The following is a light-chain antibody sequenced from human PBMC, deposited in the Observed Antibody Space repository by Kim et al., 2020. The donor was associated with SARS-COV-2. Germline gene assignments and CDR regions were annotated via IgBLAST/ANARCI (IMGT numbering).Light chain of an antibody. CDR1: SSDVGGYNY. J-gene: IGLJ2*01. Sequence: QSALTQPPSASGPPGQSVAISCTGTSSDVGGYNYVSWYQQYPGKAPKLIIYELNKRPSGVPDRFSGSKSGNKASLTVSGLQAEDEADYYCSSYAGTNNVLFGGGTQLTVL. V-gene: IGLV2-8*01. CDR2: ELN. CDR3: SSYAGTNNVL.